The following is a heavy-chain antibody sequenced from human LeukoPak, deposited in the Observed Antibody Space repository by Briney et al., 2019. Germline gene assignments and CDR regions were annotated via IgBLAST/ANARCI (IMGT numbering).Heavy chain of an antibody. CDR1: GFPLSSYS. Sequence: GGSLRLSCAASGFPLSSYSINWVRQAPGKGLEWVSYISSSGSAIYYVDAVKGRFTVSRDNAKNSLFLQMNSPRAEDTAVYYCVRVKGSYFDYWGQGALVTVSS. CDR2: ISSSGSAI. D-gene: IGHD2-15*01. CDR3: VRVKGSYFDY. V-gene: IGHV3-48*01. J-gene: IGHJ4*02.